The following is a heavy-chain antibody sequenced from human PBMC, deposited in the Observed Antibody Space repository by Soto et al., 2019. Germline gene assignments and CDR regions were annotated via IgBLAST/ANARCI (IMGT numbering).Heavy chain of an antibody. CDR2: IYYSGST. J-gene: IGHJ6*02. V-gene: IGHV4-39*01. CDR1: GGSISSSSYY. Sequence: SETLSLTCTVSGGSISSSSYYWGWIRQPPGKGLEWIGSIYYSGSTDYNPSLKSRVTISIDTSNNKLSLKLNSVTAADTAVYYCASEQWLGGMDGWGQGTTVT. CDR3: ASEQWLGGMDG. D-gene: IGHD3-22*01.